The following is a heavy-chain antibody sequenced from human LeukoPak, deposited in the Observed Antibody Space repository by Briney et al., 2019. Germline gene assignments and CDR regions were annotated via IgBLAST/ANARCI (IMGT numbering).Heavy chain of an antibody. Sequence: GGSLRLSCAASGLTFSTYGMHCVRQAPGTGLEWVAFIRNDGSNEYCADSVKGRFTISRDNSKNTVYLKMNSLRAEDTAVYHCARRGEDWGSLNYWGQGTLVTVSS. CDR2: IRNDGSNE. J-gene: IGHJ4*02. CDR1: GLTFSTYG. D-gene: IGHD7-27*01. CDR3: ARRGEDWGSLNY. V-gene: IGHV3-30*02.